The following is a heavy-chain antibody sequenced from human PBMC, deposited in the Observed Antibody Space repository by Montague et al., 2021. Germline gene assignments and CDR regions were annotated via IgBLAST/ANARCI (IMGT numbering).Heavy chain of an antibody. CDR2: VYKGGDT. Sequence: SETLSLTCSVSGDSISSYEYYWTWIRQPAGRGLEWIGCVYKGGDTNTNPSLRSRLTLPVDTSKNHFSLTLTSVTAADTAVYFCARDSPVVEPWVGEHKGAFDIWGQGTMVTVSS. CDR1: GDSISSYEYY. D-gene: IGHD3-10*01. J-gene: IGHJ3*02. V-gene: IGHV4-4*07. CDR3: ARDSPVVEPWVGEHKGAFDI.